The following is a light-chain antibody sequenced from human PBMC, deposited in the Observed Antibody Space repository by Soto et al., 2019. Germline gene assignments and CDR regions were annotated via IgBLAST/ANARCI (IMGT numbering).Light chain of an antibody. CDR1: SSDVGGYNY. CDR3: CSYAGSSV. CDR2: DVS. J-gene: IGLJ3*02. Sequence: QSALTQPRSVSGSPGQSVTISCTGTSSDVGGYNYVSWYQQHPGKAPKLMIYDVSKRPSGVPDRFSGSKSGNTASLTISGIQAEGEADYYCCSYAGSSVFGGGTQLTVL. V-gene: IGLV2-11*01.